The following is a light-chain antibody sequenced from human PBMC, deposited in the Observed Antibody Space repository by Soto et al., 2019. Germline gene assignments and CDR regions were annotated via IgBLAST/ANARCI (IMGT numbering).Light chain of an antibody. Sequence: EIVLTQSPATLSLSPGETATLFCRASQSVSGYIGWYQQTPGQAPRLLIYADSNRATGIPARFSGSGSGTDFTLTISSLEPEDFSVYYCQQRYNWPITFGQGTRLEIK. CDR1: QSVSGY. CDR2: ADS. J-gene: IGKJ5*01. V-gene: IGKV3-11*01. CDR3: QQRYNWPIT.